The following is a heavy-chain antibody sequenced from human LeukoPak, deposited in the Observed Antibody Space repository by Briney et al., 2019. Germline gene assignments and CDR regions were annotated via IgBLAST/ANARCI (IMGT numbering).Heavy chain of an antibody. D-gene: IGHD2-21*02. V-gene: IGHV3-23*01. CDR2: ISGSGGST. J-gene: IGHJ4*02. Sequence: GGSLRLSCAASGFTFSSCAMSWVRQAPGKRLEWVSAISGSGGSTYYADAVKGRFTISRDNSKNTLYLQMNSLRAEDTAVYYCAKDPPVVTEEAFDYWGQGTLVTVSS. CDR1: GFTFSSCA. CDR3: AKDPPVVTEEAFDY.